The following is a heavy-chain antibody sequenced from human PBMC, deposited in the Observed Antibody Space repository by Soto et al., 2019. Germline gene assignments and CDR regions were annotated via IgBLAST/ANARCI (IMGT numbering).Heavy chain of an antibody. CDR3: ARSPSVSNWGNYYYYMDV. V-gene: IGHV1-3*01. CDR2: INAGNGNT. D-gene: IGHD7-27*01. CDR1: GYTFTSYA. Sequence: GASVKVSCKASGYTFTSYAMHWVRQAPGQRLEWMGWINAGNGNTKYSQKFQGRVTITRDTSASTAYMELSSLRSEDTAVYYCARSPSVSNWGNYYYYMDVWGKGTTVTVSS. J-gene: IGHJ6*03.